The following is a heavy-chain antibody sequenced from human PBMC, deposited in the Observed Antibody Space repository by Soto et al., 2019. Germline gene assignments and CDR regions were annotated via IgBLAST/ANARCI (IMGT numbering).Heavy chain of an antibody. V-gene: IGHV4-59*01. Sequence: PSETLSLTYTVSGGSISSYYWSWIRQPPGKGLEWIGYIYYSGSTNYNPSLKSRVTISVDTSKNQFSLKLSSVTAADTAVYYCAREDGYNLVHAFDIWGQGTMVTVSS. CDR3: AREDGYNLVHAFDI. D-gene: IGHD5-12*01. CDR1: GGSISSYY. J-gene: IGHJ3*02. CDR2: IYYSGST.